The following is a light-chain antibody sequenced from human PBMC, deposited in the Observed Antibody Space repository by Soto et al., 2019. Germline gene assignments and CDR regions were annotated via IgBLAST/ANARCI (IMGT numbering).Light chain of an antibody. V-gene: IGLV2-8*01. CDR1: XXXVGGYNY. Sequence: QSALTQPPSAXXXPXXXXXXXXXXXXXXVGGYNYVSWYQQHPGKAPKLMIYEVSKRPSGVPDRFSGSKSGNTASLTVSGLQAEDEADYYCSSYAGSNNLVFGGGTKLTVL. CDR2: EVS. J-gene: IGLJ2*01. CDR3: SSYAGSNNLV.